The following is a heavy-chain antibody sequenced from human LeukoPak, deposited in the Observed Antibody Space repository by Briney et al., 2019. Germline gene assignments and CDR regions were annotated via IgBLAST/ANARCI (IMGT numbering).Heavy chain of an antibody. Sequence: PSETLSLTCTVSGGSISTRNHYWGWIRQPPGKGLEWIGCIYYSGGAYYNPSLKSRVTISVDTSKNQFSLKLTSVTAADTAVYYRARNSDWYPDYWGQGTLVTVSS. V-gene: IGHV4-39*07. CDR3: ARNSDWYPDY. J-gene: IGHJ4*02. CDR1: GGSISTRNHY. CDR2: IYYSGGA. D-gene: IGHD6-19*01.